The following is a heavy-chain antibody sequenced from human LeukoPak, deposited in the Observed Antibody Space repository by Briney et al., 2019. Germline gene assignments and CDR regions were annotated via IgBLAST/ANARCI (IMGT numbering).Heavy chain of an antibody. D-gene: IGHD3-22*01. CDR1: GYTFTGYY. V-gene: IGHV1-2*02. Sequence: ASVKVSCKASGYTFTGYYMHWVRQAPGQGLEWMGWINPNSGGTNYAQKFQGRVTMTRDTSISTAYMELSRLRSDDTAVYYCARVSEAGYYDSSGFGFDYWGQGTLVTVSS. CDR3: ARVSEAGYYDSSGFGFDY. CDR2: INPNSGGT. J-gene: IGHJ4*02.